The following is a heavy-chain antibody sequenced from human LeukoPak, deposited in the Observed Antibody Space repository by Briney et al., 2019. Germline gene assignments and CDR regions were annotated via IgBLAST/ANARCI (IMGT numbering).Heavy chain of an antibody. Sequence: ASVKVSCKTSGGVFSDYPVSWVRLAPGQGLEWMGGIIPVFGTTTYAPKFQGRVSLSIHESAGTAYMELSDLTFEDTAIYYCAGDFYGSGSYRPAFDYWGQGTLVTVSS. CDR1: GGVFSDYP. V-gene: IGHV1-69*05. J-gene: IGHJ4*02. CDR2: IIPVFGTT. CDR3: AGDFYGSGSYRPAFDY. D-gene: IGHD3-10*01.